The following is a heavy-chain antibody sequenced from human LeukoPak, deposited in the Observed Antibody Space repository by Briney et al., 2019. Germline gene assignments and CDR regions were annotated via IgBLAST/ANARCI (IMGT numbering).Heavy chain of an antibody. V-gene: IGHV4-61*02. D-gene: IGHD4-23*01. J-gene: IGHJ3*02. CDR2: IYTSGST. CDR1: GGSISSGSYY. CDR3: ARDVWVYGGNSGAFDI. Sequence: SQTLSLTCTVSGGSISSGSYYWSWIRQPAGKGLEWIGRIYTSGSTNYNPSLKSRVTISVDTSKNQFSLKLSSVTAADTAVYYCARDVWVYGGNSGAFDIWGQGTMVTVSS.